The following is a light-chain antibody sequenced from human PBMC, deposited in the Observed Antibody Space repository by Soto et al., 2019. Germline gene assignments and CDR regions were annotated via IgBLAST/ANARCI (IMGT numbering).Light chain of an antibody. CDR1: QSVLYSSNNKNY. V-gene: IGKV4-1*01. Sequence: DIVMTQSPDSLAVSLGERATINCKSSQSVLYSSNNKNYVAWYQQRPGQPPKLLIYWTSIRESGVPDRFSGSGSGTDFTLTNSSLQAEDVAVYFCQQYYSPPLTFGGGTKEEIK. CDR3: QQYYSPPLT. J-gene: IGKJ4*01. CDR2: WTS.